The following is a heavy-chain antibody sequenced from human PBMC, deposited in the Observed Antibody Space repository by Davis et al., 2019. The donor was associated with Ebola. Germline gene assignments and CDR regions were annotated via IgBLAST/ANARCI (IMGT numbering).Heavy chain of an antibody. CDR3: ARMGDYYYMDA. J-gene: IGHJ6*03. Sequence: SGPTLVKPTQTLTLTCTFSGFSLNTGGMRVSWVRQPPGTALEWLARIDWDDEKFYSPSLETRVIISKDTSKNQVVLTMTNMDPVDTATYYCARMGDYYYMDAWGNGITVTVSS. V-gene: IGHV2-70*04. CDR1: GFSLNTGGMR. CDR2: IDWDDEK.